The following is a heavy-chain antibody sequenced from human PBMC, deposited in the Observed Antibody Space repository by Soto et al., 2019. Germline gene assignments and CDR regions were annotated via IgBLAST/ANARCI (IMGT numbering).Heavy chain of an antibody. CDR1: GFTFSDYY. CDR2: ISSSGTGI. V-gene: IGHV3-11*01. J-gene: IGHJ3*02. Sequence: WGSLRLSCAASGFTFSDYYMTWIRQAPGKGLEWVSYISSSGTGIYYADSMKGRFTISRDNAKKSLYLQMSSLRAEDTAVYYCARAYSDAFDIWGQGTMVTVSS. D-gene: IGHD2-15*01. CDR3: ARAYSDAFDI.